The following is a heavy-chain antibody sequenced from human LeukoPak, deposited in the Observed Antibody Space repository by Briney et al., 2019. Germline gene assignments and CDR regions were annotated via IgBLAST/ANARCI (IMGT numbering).Heavy chain of an antibody. V-gene: IGHV1-2*02. CDR3: ARDTSGTTGDY. CDR1: GYTFTGYY. J-gene: IGHJ4*02. CDR2: INPNSGGT. Sequence: GASVKVSCEASGYTFTGYYMHWVRQAPGQGPEWMGWINPNSGGTNYAQKFQGRVTMTRDTSISTAYMELSRLRSDDTAVYYCARDTSGTTGDYWGQGTLVTVSS. D-gene: IGHD4-17*01.